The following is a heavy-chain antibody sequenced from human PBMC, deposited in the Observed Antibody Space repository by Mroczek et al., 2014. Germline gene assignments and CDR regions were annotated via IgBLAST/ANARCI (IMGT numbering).Heavy chain of an antibody. V-gene: IGHV4-59*01. J-gene: IGHJ5*02. CDR2: IYYSGST. CDR3: ARETLDYDFWSGYYKYNWFDP. CDR1: GGSISSYY. Sequence: QVQLQESGPGLVKPSETLSLTCTVSGGSISSYYWSWIRQPPGKGLEWIGYIYYSGSTNYNPSLKSRVTISVDTSKNQFSLKLSSVTAADTAVYYCARETLDYDFWSGYYKYNWFDPWGQGTLVTVSS. D-gene: IGHD3-3*01.